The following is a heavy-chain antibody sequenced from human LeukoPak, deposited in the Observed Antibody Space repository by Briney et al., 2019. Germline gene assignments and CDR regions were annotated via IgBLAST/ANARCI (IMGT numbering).Heavy chain of an antibody. J-gene: IGHJ3*02. Sequence: SETLSLTCTVSGGSISSYYWSWIRQPAGKGLEWIGRIYTSGSTNYNPSLKSRVTMSVDTSKNQFSLKLSSVTAADTAVYYCARGWYGGAVGAFDIWGQGTMVTVSS. CDR2: IYTSGST. CDR1: GGSISSYY. V-gene: IGHV4-4*07. CDR3: ARGWYGGAVGAFDI. D-gene: IGHD1-26*01.